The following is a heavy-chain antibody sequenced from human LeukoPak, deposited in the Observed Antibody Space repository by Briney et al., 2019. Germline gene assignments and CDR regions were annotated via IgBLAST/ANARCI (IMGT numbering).Heavy chain of an antibody. V-gene: IGHV1-18*01. CDR3: ARVQDSSSSYCYCDY. CDR1: GYTFTIYG. Sequence: ASVKVSCKASGYTFTIYGISWVRQAPGQGLEWMGWISTYNGNTNYAQKLQGRVTMTTDTSTSTAYMELRSLRSDDPAVYYCARVQDSSSSYCYCDYWGQGTLVTVSS. J-gene: IGHJ4*02. CDR2: ISTYNGNT. D-gene: IGHD6-13*01.